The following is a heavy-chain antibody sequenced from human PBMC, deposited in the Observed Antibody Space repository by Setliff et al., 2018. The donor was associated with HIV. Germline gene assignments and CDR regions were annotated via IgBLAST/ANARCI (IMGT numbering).Heavy chain of an antibody. Sequence: SETLSLTCTVSGGSISSSNYYCGWIRQPPGKGLEWIGSIYHSGSTYHNPSLKSRVSISVDTSKTNCSLKLSSMTAADTAVYYCARATPLGSGVVDPAAKYFYYYMDVWGKGTTVTVSS. CDR2: IYHSGST. D-gene: IGHD2-2*01. CDR1: GGSISSSNYY. CDR3: ARATPLGSGVVDPAAKYFYYYMDV. V-gene: IGHV4-39*02. J-gene: IGHJ6*03.